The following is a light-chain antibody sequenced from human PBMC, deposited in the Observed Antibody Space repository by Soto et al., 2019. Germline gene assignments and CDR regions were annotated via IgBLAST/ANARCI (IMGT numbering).Light chain of an antibody. CDR3: QQYNSYWWT. CDR2: KTS. CDR1: QTISNW. Sequence: IQMTQSPSILPTSVGDRVTITCRASQTISNWLAWYQQKPGKAPKLLIYKTSTLESGVPPRFSGSGSGTEFTLTISSLQPDDCATYECQQYNSYWWTFGQGTKVDI. V-gene: IGKV1-5*03. J-gene: IGKJ1*01.